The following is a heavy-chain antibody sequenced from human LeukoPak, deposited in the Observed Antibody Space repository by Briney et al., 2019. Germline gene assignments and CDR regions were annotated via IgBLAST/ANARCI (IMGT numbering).Heavy chain of an antibody. J-gene: IGHJ4*02. CDR2: IKSKTDGGTT. CDR3: TTITMIREHEDY. CDR1: GFTFSKAW. Sequence: GGSLRLSCAASGFTFSKAWMSWVRQAPGKGLEWVGRIKSKTDGGTTDYAAPVKGRFTISRDDSRNTLSLQMNSLKTEDTAVYYCTTITMIREHEDYWGQGTLGTVSS. D-gene: IGHD3-10*01. V-gene: IGHV3-15*01.